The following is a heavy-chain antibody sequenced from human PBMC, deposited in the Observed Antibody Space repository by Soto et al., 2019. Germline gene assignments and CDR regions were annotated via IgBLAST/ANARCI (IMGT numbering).Heavy chain of an antibody. Sequence: EVQLVESGGGLVQPGGSLKLSCAASGFTFSGSAMHWVRQASGKGLEWVGRIRSKANSYATVYAASVKGRFTISRDDSKNTAYLQMNSLKTEDTAVYYCSRRELRGGGMDVWGQGTTVTVSS. J-gene: IGHJ6*02. V-gene: IGHV3-73*02. CDR3: SRRELRGGGMDV. CDR1: GFTFSGSA. CDR2: IRSKANSYAT. D-gene: IGHD1-26*01.